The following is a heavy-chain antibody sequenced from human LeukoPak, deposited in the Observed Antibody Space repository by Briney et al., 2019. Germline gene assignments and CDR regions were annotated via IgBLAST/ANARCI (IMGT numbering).Heavy chain of an antibody. CDR2: ISGDGDKT. CDR3: AKSPSSGWYAEYFQH. V-gene: IGHV3-23*01. CDR1: GFTFSTYA. Sequence: GGSLRLSCAAPGFTFSTYAMSWVRQAPGKGLEWVSAISGDGDKTYYADSVRGRFTISRDSSKNTLYLQMNSLRAEDTAVYYCAKSPSSGWYAEYFQHWGQGTLVTVSS. J-gene: IGHJ1*01. D-gene: IGHD6-19*01.